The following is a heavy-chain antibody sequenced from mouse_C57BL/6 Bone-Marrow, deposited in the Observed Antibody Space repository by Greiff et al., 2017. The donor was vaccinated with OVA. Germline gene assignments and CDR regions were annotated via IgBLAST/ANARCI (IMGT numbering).Heavy chain of an antibody. CDR3: ARGRLPYYYAMDY. V-gene: IGHV1-66*01. J-gene: IGHJ4*01. CDR1: GYSFTSYY. D-gene: IGHD1-2*01. Sequence: VQLQQSGPELVKPGASVKISCKASGYSFTSYYIHWVKQRPGQGLEWIGWIYPGSGNTKYNEKFKGKATLTADTSSSTAYMQLSSLTSEDSAVYYCARGRLPYYYAMDYWGQGTSVTVSS. CDR2: IYPGSGNT.